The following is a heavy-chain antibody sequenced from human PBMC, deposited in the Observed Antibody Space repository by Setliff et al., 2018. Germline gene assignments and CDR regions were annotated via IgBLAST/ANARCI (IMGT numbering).Heavy chain of an antibody. D-gene: IGHD2-8*01. CDR1: GYSFTSYW. CDR2: IKQDGSEK. CDR3: ARAQIPYCTNGVCYVHYYGMDV. J-gene: IGHJ6*02. Sequence: GESLKISCKGSGYSFTSYWIGWVRQMPGKGLEWVANIKQDGSEKYYVDSVKGRFTISRDNARNSLYLQMNSLRAEDTAVYYCARAQIPYCTNGVCYVHYYGMDVWAKGPRSPSP. V-gene: IGHV3-7*02.